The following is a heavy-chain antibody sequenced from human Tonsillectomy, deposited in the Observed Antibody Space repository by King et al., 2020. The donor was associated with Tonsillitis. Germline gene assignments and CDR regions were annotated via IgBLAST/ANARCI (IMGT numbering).Heavy chain of an antibody. D-gene: IGHD2/OR15-2a*01. CDR1: GFSFRDTS. CDR2: FNTKGDKT. CDR3: AKDCRGLNIFDF. Sequence: VQLVESGGGLVQPGGSLRLSCLASGFSFRDTSMHWVRQTPGKGLEYVSVFNTKGDKTYYADSVRDRCTVSRDNSKNMVYLQMSSLRAEDTGVYYCAKDCRGLNIFDFWGRGTPVTVSS. V-gene: IGHV3-64D*06. J-gene: IGHJ4*02.